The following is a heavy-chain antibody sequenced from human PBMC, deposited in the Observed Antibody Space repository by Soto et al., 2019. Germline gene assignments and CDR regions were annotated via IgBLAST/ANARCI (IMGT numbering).Heavy chain of an antibody. CDR2: ISGSGGST. Sequence: GGSLRVSCATSGFTFSSYARSWDRQAPGKVLEWVSAISGSGGSTYYADSVKGRFTISRDNSKNTLYLQMNSLRAEDTAVYYCAKGGYDFWSGYYGYYYYYMDVWGKGTTVTVS. D-gene: IGHD3-3*01. V-gene: IGHV3-23*01. J-gene: IGHJ6*03. CDR1: GFTFSSYA. CDR3: AKGGYDFWSGYYGYYYYYMDV.